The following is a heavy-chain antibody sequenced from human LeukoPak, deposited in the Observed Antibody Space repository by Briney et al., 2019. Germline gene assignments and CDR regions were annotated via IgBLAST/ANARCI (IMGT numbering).Heavy chain of an antibody. CDR3: ATGDSSGYYSGHY. CDR2: INHSGST. V-gene: IGHV4-34*01. J-gene: IGHJ4*02. Sequence: EPSETLSLTCAAYGGSFSGYYWSWIRQPPGEGLEWIGEINHSGSTNYNPSLKSRVTISVDTSKNQFSLKLSSVTAADTAVYYCATGDSSGYYSGHYWGQGTLVTVSS. CDR1: GGSFSGYY. D-gene: IGHD3-22*01.